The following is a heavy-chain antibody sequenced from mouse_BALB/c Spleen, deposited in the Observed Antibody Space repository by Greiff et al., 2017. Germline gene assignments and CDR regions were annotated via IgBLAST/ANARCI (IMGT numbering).Heavy chain of an antibody. J-gene: IGHJ4*01. Sequence: VQVVESGPGLVAPSQSLSITCTVSGFSLTSYGVHWVRQPPGKGLEWLGVIWAGGSTNYNSALMSRLSISKDNSKSQVFLKMNSLQTDDTAMYYCAREDYDGYLDYWGQGTSVTVSS. CDR1: GFSLTSYG. CDR2: IWAGGST. D-gene: IGHD2-3*01. CDR3: AREDYDGYLDY. V-gene: IGHV2-9*02.